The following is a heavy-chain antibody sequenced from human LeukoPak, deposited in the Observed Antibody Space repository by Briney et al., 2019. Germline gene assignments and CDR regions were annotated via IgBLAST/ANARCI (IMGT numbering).Heavy chain of an antibody. D-gene: IGHD5-24*01. CDR3: ARAVEMATSKDYYYYMDV. CDR1: GGSISSYY. Sequence: SETLSLTCTVSGGSISSYYWSWIRQPPGKGLEWIGYIYTSGSTNYNPSLKSRVTISVDTSKNQFSLKLSSVTAADTAVYYCARAVEMATSKDYYYYMDVWGKGTTVTVS. V-gene: IGHV4-4*09. J-gene: IGHJ6*03. CDR2: IYTSGST.